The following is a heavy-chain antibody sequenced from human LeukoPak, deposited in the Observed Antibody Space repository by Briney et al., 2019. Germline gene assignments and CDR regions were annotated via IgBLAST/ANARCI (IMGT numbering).Heavy chain of an antibody. D-gene: IGHD3-22*01. Sequence: PSETLSLTCTVSGGSISSYYWSWIRQPPGKGLEWIGYIYYSGSTNYNPSLKSRVTISVDTSKNQFSLKLSSVTAADTAVYYCARGGPYYYDSSGFGYWGQGTLVTVSS. CDR3: ARGGPYYYDSSGFGY. V-gene: IGHV4-59*01. CDR1: GGSISSYY. J-gene: IGHJ4*02. CDR2: IYYSGST.